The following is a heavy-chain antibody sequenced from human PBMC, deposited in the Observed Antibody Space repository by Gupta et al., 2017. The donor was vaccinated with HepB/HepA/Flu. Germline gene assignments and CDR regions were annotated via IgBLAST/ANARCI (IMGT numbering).Heavy chain of an antibody. D-gene: IGHD3-10*01. CDR1: GGSISGTIYC. CDR3: GRKCCYFDSGSHPNWFDP. CDR2: ICDSGNT. V-gene: IGHV4-39*01. Sequence: QLHLQESGPGLVKPSETLSLICTVSGGSISGTIYCWGWIRQTPGKELEWIGSICDSGNTYFNPSLKSRVTISVDTSKNQFSLMLRSVTAADTAVYYCGRKCCYFDSGSHPNWFDPWGQGTLVTVSS. J-gene: IGHJ5*02.